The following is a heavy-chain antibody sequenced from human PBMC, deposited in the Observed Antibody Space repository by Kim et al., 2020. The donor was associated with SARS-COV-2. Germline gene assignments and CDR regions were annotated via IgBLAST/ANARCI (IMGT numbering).Heavy chain of an antibody. CDR2: INHSGST. CDR1: GGSFSGYY. V-gene: IGHV4-34*01. D-gene: IGHD3-22*01. J-gene: IGHJ6*02. CDR3: ARDSLGITMIVSTYYYGMDV. Sequence: SETLSLTCAVYGGSFSGYYWSWIRQPPGKGLEWIGEINHSGSTNYNPSLKSRVTISVDTSKNQFSLKLSSVTAADSAVYYCARDSLGITMIVSTYYYGMDVWSQGTTVTVSS.